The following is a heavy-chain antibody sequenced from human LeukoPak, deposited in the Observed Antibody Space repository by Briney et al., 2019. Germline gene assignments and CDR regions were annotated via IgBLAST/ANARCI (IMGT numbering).Heavy chain of an antibody. D-gene: IGHD2-15*01. V-gene: IGHV3-30*02. CDR2: VRYDGNNK. J-gene: IGHJ4*02. CDR3: AKDSCCPDY. CDR1: GFTFSSYG. Sequence: GFLRLSCAASGFTFSSYGMHWVRQAPGKGLEWLTFVRYDGNNKNYADSVWGRFTISRDNSKNTLYLQMNSLRAEDTAVYYCAKDSCCPDYWGQGTLVTVSS.